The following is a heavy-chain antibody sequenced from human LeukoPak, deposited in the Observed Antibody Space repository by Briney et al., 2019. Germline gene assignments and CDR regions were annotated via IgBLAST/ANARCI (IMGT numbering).Heavy chain of an antibody. V-gene: IGHV3-33*01. D-gene: IGHD3/OR15-3a*01. J-gene: IGHJ4*02. CDR3: ARGTEGDY. Sequence: PGGSLRLSCAASGFTFSSYGMHWVRQAPGKGLEWVALIWYDGSNEYYADSVKGRFTISRDNPKNTLYLQMNSLRAEDTAVYYCARGTEGDYWGQGTLVTVSS. CDR2: IWYDGSNE. CDR1: GFTFSSYG.